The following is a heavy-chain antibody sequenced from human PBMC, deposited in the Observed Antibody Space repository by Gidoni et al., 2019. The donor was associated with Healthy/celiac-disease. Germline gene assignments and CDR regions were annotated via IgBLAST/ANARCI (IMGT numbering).Heavy chain of an antibody. D-gene: IGHD3-10*01. J-gene: IGHJ6*02. CDR2: ISWNSGSI. CDR3: ARYYYGSGSYSLYYYYYYGMDV. Sequence: EVQLVESGGGLVQPGRSLRLSCAAAGFTFDDYAMHWVRQAPGKGLEWVSGISWNSGSIGYADSVKGRFTISRDNAKNSLYLQMNSLRAEDTALYYCARYYYGSGSYSLYYYYYYGMDVWGQGTTVTVSS. CDR1: GFTFDDYA. V-gene: IGHV3-9*01.